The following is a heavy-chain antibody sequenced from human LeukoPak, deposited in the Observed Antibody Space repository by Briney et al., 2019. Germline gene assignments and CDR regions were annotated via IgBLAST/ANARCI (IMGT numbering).Heavy chain of an antibody. J-gene: IGHJ3*02. CDR2: FDPEDGET. Sequence: ASVKVSCKVSGYTLTELSMHWVRQAPGKGLEWMGGFDPEDGETIYAQKFQGRVTMTEDTSADTAYMELSSLRSEDTAVYYCAREGLLWFGEGTNAFDIWGQGTMVTVSS. D-gene: IGHD3-10*01. V-gene: IGHV1-24*01. CDR3: AREGLLWFGEGTNAFDI. CDR1: GYTLTELS.